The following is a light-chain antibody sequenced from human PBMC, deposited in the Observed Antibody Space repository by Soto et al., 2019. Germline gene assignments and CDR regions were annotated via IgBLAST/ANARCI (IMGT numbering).Light chain of an antibody. Sequence: IGLTQSPGTLSLSPGERATLSCSASQSVSGDYLAWYQQKPGQAPRLLIYGASNRATGIPDRFSGSGSGTDFTLTISRLEPEDFAVFYCQQYGSSPLTFGQGTKVDIK. J-gene: IGKJ1*01. CDR3: QQYGSSPLT. CDR1: QSVSGDY. V-gene: IGKV3-20*01. CDR2: GAS.